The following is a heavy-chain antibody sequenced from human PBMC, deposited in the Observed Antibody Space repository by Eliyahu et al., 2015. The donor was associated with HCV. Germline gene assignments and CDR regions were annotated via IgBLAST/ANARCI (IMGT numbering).Heavy chain of an antibody. Sequence: EVQLVESGGGLVQPGRSLTLSCXASGFTFDEYPMXWFRQTPGKGLEWVGFIGSKIYGGTTEYAASVKGRFTISRDDSKSVAYLQMNSLKTEDTAVYFCSRGEGLQPYWGQGTLVTVSS. CDR1: GFTFDEYP. CDR2: IGSKIYGGTT. CDR3: SRGEGLQPY. V-gene: IGHV3-49*03. J-gene: IGHJ4*02. D-gene: IGHD4-11*01.